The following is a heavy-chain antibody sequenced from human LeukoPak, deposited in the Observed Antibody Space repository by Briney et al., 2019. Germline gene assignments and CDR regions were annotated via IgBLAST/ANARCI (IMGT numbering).Heavy chain of an antibody. CDR1: GFTFSSYS. CDR2: ISSSSSYI. V-gene: IGHV3-21*01. CDR3: ARSSERLGGYKDV. Sequence: GGSLRLSCAASGFTFSSYSMNWVRQAPGKGLEWVSSISSSSSYIYYADSVKGRFTISRDNAKNSLYLQMNSLRAEDTAVYYCARSSERLGGYKDVWGKGTTVTVSS. D-gene: IGHD1-26*01. J-gene: IGHJ6*03.